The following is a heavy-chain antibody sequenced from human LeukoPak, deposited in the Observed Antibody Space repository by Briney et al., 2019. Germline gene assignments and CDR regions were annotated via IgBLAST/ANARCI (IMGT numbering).Heavy chain of an antibody. Sequence: SETLSLTCTVSGDSISSGSYYWSWIRQPAGKGLEWIGRIYYSGSTNYNPSLKSRVIISVDTSKNQFSLKLSSVTAADTAVYYCTREVYSYMDVWGKGTTVTISS. D-gene: IGHD2-8*01. V-gene: IGHV4-61*10. CDR1: GDSISSGSYY. J-gene: IGHJ6*03. CDR2: IYYSGST. CDR3: TREVYSYMDV.